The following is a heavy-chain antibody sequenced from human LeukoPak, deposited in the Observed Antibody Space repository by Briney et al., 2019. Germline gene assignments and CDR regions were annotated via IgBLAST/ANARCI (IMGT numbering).Heavy chain of an antibody. D-gene: IGHD3-16*01. CDR3: AKAAPYYGYFDY. Sequence: GGSLRLSCTTSGFTFDDYIMHWVRQSPGKGLEWVSLISRDGGSTYYADSVKGRFTISRDNSKNSLYVQMNSLRTEDTALYYCAKAAPYYGYFDYWGQGALVTVSS. CDR1: GFTFDDYI. CDR2: ISRDGGST. V-gene: IGHV3-43*01. J-gene: IGHJ4*02.